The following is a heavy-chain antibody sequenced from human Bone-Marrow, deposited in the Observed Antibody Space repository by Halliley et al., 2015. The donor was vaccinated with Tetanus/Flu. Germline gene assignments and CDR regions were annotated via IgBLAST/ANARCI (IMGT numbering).Heavy chain of an antibody. CDR2: VNPKNGGT. CDR3: ARESNYDTSGPREYYLDS. Sequence: QLVQSGAEVKKPGASVKVSCKASGYTFTGYYLHWVRQAPGQGLEWMGWVNPKNGGTNYGQKHQDWVTMTRDTSITTVYMEASRLRSDDTAVYYCARESNYDTSGPREYYLDSWGQGTLVSLSS. D-gene: IGHD3-22*01. J-gene: IGHJ4*02. V-gene: IGHV1-2*04. CDR1: GYTFTGYY.